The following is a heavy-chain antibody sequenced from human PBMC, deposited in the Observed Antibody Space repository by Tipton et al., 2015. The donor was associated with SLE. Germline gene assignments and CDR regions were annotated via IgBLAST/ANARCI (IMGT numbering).Heavy chain of an antibody. V-gene: IGHV3-53*05. J-gene: IGHJ4*02. CDR1: GFTFSSYE. D-gene: IGHD6-19*01. CDR2: IYSGGST. CDR3: AREGAVAGSF. Sequence: GSLRFSCAASGFTFSSYEMNWVRQAPGKGLEWVSVIYSGGSTYYADSVKGRFTISRDNSKNTLYLQMNSLRAEDTAVYYCAREGAVAGSFWGQGTLVTVSS.